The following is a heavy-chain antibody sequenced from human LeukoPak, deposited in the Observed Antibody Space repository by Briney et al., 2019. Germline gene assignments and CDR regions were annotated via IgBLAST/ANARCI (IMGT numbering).Heavy chain of an antibody. CDR3: ARGGGLDV. J-gene: IGHJ6*02. D-gene: IGHD3-16*01. CDR1: GFTFTSHW. Sequence: GGSLRLSCVASGFTFTSHWMTWARQAPGKGLEWVASINHNGNVNYYVDSVKGRFTISRDNAKNSLYLQMSNLRAEDTAVYFCARGGGLDVWGQGATVTVSS. CDR2: INHNGNVN. V-gene: IGHV3-7*03.